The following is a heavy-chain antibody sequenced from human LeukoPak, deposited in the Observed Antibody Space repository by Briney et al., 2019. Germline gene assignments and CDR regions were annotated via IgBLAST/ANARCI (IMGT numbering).Heavy chain of an antibody. CDR3: ARDYCSSTSCLFDY. V-gene: IGHV1-69*13. CDR2: ITPLFGTA. Sequence: SVKVSCKASGGTFSKYSISWVRQRPGQGLEWMGGITPLFGTANYAQKFQGRVTITADESASTAYMELSSLRSEDTAVYYCARDYCSSTSCLFDYWGQGTLVTVS. CDR1: GGTFSKYS. J-gene: IGHJ4*02. D-gene: IGHD2-2*01.